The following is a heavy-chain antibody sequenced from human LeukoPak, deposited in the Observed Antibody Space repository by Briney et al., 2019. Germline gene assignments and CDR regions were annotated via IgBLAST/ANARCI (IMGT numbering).Heavy chain of an antibody. CDR2: IYSGGST. D-gene: IGHD4-11*01. Sequence: GGSLRLSCAASGFTVRSNHMSWVRQAPGKGLEWVSVIYSGGSTYYADSVKGRFTISRDNSKNTLYLQMNSLRAEDTAVYYCAREYSNYGINYYYMDVWGKGTTVTVSS. CDR1: GFTVRSNH. CDR3: AREYSNYGINYYYMDV. J-gene: IGHJ6*03. V-gene: IGHV3-66*02.